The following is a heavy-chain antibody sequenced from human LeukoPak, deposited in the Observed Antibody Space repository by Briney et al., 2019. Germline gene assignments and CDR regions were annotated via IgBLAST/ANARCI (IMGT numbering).Heavy chain of an antibody. V-gene: IGHV3-30*18. J-gene: IGHJ5*02. CDR3: AKEFSWPCGFDP. CDR2: MSYDGTIQ. Sequence: GGSLRLSCAASGFTFSSSGMHWVRQAPGKGLEWVAVMSYDGTIQYYADSVKGRFTISRDNSKNTLYLQMNSLGVEDTAVYYCAKEFSWPCGFDPWGQGTLVTVST. CDR1: GFTFSSSG.